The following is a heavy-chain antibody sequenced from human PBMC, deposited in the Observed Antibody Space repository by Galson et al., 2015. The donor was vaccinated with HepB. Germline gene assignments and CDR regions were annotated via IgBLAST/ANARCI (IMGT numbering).Heavy chain of an antibody. V-gene: IGHV3-53*01. CDR3: ARDLRGSGWYVDY. CDR2: ICSGGGT. J-gene: IGHJ4*02. D-gene: IGHD6-19*01. Sequence: SLRLSCAASGFFVSTNCVSWVRQAPEKGLEWVSAICSGGGTYYADSVKGRFSISRDNAKNSLYLQMNSLRAEETAVYYCARDLRGSGWYVDYWGQGTLVTVSS. CDR1: GFFVSTNC.